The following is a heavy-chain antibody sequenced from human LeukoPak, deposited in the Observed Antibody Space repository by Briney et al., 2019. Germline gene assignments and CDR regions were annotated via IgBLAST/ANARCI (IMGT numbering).Heavy chain of an antibody. CDR3: ARSVVPAAMLNWFDP. D-gene: IGHD2-2*01. CDR1: GGSISSYY. CDR2: IYYSGST. Sequence: SETLSLTCTVSGGSISSYYWSWIRQPPGKGLEWIGYIYYSGSTNYNSSLKSRVTISVDTSKNQFSLKLSSVTAADTAVYYCARSVVPAAMLNWFDPWGQGTLVTVSS. J-gene: IGHJ5*02. V-gene: IGHV4-59*01.